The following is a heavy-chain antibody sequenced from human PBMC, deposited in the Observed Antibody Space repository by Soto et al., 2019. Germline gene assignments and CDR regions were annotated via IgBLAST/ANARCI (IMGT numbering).Heavy chain of an antibody. J-gene: IGHJ4*02. Sequence: QVQLVESGGGLVKPGGSPRLSCAASGFRFSDYDMCWIRQAPGKGLEWISSIDSSGRTRFYADSVKGRFTISRDNAKNSLCLQMNSLRAEDMAVYYCAREGRGSSSSVLVYWGQGTLVTVSS. V-gene: IGHV3-11*01. CDR2: IDSSGRTR. CDR3: AREGRGSSSSVLVY. D-gene: IGHD6-6*01. CDR1: GFRFSDYD.